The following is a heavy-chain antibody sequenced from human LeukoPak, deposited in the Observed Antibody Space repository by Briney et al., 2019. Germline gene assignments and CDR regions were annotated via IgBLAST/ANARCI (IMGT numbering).Heavy chain of an antibody. Sequence: SGGSLGLSCAASGFTFTNYWMSWVRQAPGKGLEWVSYISSSGTTIYYADSVKGRFTISRDNAKNSLFLQMNSLRAEDTAVYYCARDIHTVTSGREYWGQGTLVTVSS. V-gene: IGHV3-11*01. CDR3: ARDIHTVTSGREY. J-gene: IGHJ4*02. CDR1: GFTFTNYW. CDR2: ISSSGTTI. D-gene: IGHD4-17*01.